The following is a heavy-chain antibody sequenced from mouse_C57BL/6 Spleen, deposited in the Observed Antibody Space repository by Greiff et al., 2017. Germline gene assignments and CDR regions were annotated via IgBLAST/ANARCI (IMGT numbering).Heavy chain of an antibody. D-gene: IGHD2-12*01. J-gene: IGHJ2*01. V-gene: IGHV5-17*01. Sequence: EVMLVESGGGLVKPGGSLKLSCAASGFTFSDYGMHWVRQAPEKGLEWVAYISSGSSTIYYADTVQGRFTNSRDNAKNTLFLQMTSLRSEDTAMYYCARGGNYIDYWGQGTTLTVSA. CDR2: ISSGSSTI. CDR1: GFTFSDYG. CDR3: ARGGNYIDY.